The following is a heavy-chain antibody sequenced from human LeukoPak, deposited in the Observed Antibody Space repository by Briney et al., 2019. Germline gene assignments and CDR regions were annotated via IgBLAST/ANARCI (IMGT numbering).Heavy chain of an antibody. J-gene: IGHJ4*02. CDR2: IGSSSSTI. V-gene: IGHV3-48*01. CDR1: GFTFSSYS. CDR3: ARDRGTAYDYVWGSYAVDY. D-gene: IGHD3-16*01. Sequence: GGSLRLSCAASGFTFSSYSMNWVRQAPGKGLEWVSYIGSSSSTIYYADSVKGRFTISRDNAKNSLYLQMNSLRAEDTAVYYCARDRGTAYDYVWGSYAVDYWGQGTLVTVSS.